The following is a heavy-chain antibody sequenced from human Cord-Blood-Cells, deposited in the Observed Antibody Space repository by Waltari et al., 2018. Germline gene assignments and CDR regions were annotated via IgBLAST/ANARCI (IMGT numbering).Heavy chain of an antibody. CDR3: ARGGGSYSYAEYFQH. V-gene: IGHV3-53*04. D-gene: IGHD1-26*01. CDR1: GFTVSSNY. Sequence: EVQLVESGGGLVQPGGSLRLSCAASGFTVSSNYMSCVRQAPGKGLEWVSVIYSGGSTYYADSVKGRFTISRHNSKNTLYLQMNSLRAEDTAVYYCARGGGSYSYAEYFQHWGQGTLVTVSS. J-gene: IGHJ1*01. CDR2: IYSGGST.